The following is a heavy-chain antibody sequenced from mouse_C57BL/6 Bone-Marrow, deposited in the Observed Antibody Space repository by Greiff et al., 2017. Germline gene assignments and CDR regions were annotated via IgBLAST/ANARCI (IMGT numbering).Heavy chain of an antibody. CDR2: INPNNGGT. CDR3: ARSNSGYGNYVWFAY. V-gene: IGHV1-18*01. J-gene: IGHJ3*01. D-gene: IGHD2-1*01. Sequence: EVQRVESGPELVKPGASVKIPCKASGYTFTDYNMAWVKQSHGKSLEWIGDINPNNGGTIYNQKFKGKATLTVDKSSSTAYMELRSLTSEDTAVYYCARSNSGYGNYVWFAYWGQGTLVTVSA. CDR1: GYTFTDYN.